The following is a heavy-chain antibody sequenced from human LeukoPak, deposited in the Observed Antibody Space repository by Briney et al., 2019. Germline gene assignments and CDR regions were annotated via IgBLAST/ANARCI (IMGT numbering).Heavy chain of an antibody. J-gene: IGHJ4*02. V-gene: IGHV3-23*01. CDR2: ISGSGGST. CDR3: ARDQTGIGY. CDR1: GFTFTMFG. Sequence: GGSLRLSCAASGFTFTMFGMNWVRQAPWKGLEWVSAISGSGGSTYYADSVKGRFTISRDNSKNTLYLQMNSLRAEDTAVYYCARDQTGIGYWGQGTLVTVSS. D-gene: IGHD3-9*01.